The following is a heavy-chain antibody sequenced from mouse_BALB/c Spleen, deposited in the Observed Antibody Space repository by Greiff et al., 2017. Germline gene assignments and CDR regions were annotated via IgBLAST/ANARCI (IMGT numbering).Heavy chain of an antibody. CDR2: ISYDGSN. D-gene: IGHD2-1*01. CDR1: GYSITSGYY. V-gene: IGHV3-6*02. J-gene: IGHJ3*01. Sequence: EVKLMESGPGLVKPSQSLSLTCSVTGYSITSGYYWNWIRQFPGNKLEWMGYISYDGSNNYNPSLKNRISITRDTSKNQFFLKLNSVTTEDTATYYCAICGNPAWFAYWGQGTLVTVSA. CDR3: AICGNPAWFAY.